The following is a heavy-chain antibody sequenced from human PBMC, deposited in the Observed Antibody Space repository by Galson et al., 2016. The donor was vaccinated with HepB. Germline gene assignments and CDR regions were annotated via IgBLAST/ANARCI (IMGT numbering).Heavy chain of an antibody. CDR2: TVVGSGNT. Sequence: SVKVSCKASGFTFTSSAVQWVRQARGQRLEWIGWTVVGSGNTNCAQKFQERVTVTRDMSTATVYMELSSVTVADTAVYHCARTYYNFLTGYYRYYFDFWGQGTLVTVSS. J-gene: IGHJ4*02. D-gene: IGHD3-9*01. V-gene: IGHV1-58*01. CDR1: GFTFTSSA. CDR3: ARTYYNFLTGYYRYYFDF.